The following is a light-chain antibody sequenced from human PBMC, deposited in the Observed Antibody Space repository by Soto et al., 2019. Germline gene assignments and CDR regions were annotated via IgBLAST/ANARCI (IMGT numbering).Light chain of an antibody. V-gene: IGLV2-23*02. CDR2: EVN. CDR3: CSYAGSGTFV. CDR1: SSDVGGYKF. J-gene: IGLJ2*01. Sequence: QSALTQPASVSASPGQSITISCTGTSSDVGGYKFVSWYQHHPGKAPKLMIYEVNNRPSGVSNRFSGSKSGNTASLTISGLQAMDEGDYYCCSYAGSGTFVFGGGTKLTVL.